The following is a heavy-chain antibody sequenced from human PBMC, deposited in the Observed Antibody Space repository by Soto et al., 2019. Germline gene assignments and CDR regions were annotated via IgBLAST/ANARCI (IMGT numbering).Heavy chain of an antibody. J-gene: IGHJ4*02. CDR2: MYGGGRT. CDR1: GFTVYDNQ. CDR3: ARDRNYFDY. V-gene: IGHV3-53*01. Sequence: AEGSLRLSCAASGFTVYDNQMSWVRQAPGKGLEWVSIMYGGGRTYYADSVKGRFTISRDNSKNTVYLQMNSLRAGDTAVYYCARDRNYFDYWGQGTPVTVSS.